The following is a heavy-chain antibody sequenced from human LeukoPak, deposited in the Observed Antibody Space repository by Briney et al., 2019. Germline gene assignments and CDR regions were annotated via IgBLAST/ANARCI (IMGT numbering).Heavy chain of an antibody. CDR1: GFTFSSFW. V-gene: IGHV3-7*05. CDR2: IKEDGSDK. J-gene: IGHJ1*01. Sequence: PGGSLRLSCAASGFTFSSFWMSWVRQAPGKGLEWVANIKEDGSDKYYVDSVKGRSTISRDNAKNSLYLQMNSLRAEDTAVYYCARDLGGFIAAAGNEYFHHWGQGTLVTVSS. D-gene: IGHD6-13*01. CDR3: ARDLGGFIAAAGNEYFHH.